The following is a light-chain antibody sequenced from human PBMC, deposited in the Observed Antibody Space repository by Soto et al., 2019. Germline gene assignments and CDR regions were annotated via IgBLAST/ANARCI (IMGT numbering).Light chain of an antibody. J-gene: IGKJ1*01. Sequence: EIVLTQSPGTLSLSPGERATLSCRASQSVSSSYLAWYQQKPGQAPRLLIYGASSRATGIPDRFSGSGSGTDFTLTISGLEPEDFAVYYCQQYGSWTFGQGTKVDI. V-gene: IGKV3-20*01. CDR3: QQYGSWT. CDR1: QSVSSSY. CDR2: GAS.